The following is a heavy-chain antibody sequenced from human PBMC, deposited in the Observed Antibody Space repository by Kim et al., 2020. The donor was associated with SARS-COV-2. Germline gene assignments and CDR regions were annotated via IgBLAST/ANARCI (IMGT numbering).Heavy chain of an antibody. CDR2: IKQDGSEK. CDR3: ARLGAVVPAAHLDY. CDR1: GFTFSSYW. V-gene: IGHV3-7*01. D-gene: IGHD2-2*01. J-gene: IGHJ4*02. Sequence: GGSLRLSCAASGFTFSSYWMSWVRQAPGKGLEWVANIKQDGSEKYYVDYVKGRFTISRDNAKNSLYLQMNSLRAEDTAVYYCARLGAVVPAAHLDYWGQGTLVTVSS.